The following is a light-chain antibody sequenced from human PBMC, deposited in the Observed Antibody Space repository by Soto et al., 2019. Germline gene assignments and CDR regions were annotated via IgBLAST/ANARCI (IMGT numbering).Light chain of an antibody. Sequence: QSVLTQPPSGSGAPGQRVTISCTGNSTNIGAGYAVHWYQHLPLTAPKLLIYDDDNRPSGVSDRFSGSKSGASASLAITGLQADDEAYYSCQSYDSGRRGSWLFGGGTKLTVL. CDR3: QSYDSGRRGSWL. J-gene: IGLJ3*02. V-gene: IGLV1-40*01. CDR1: STNIGAGYA. CDR2: DDD.